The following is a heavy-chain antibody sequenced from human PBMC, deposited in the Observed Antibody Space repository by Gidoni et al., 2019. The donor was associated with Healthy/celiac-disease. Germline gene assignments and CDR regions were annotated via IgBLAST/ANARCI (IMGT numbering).Heavy chain of an antibody. CDR3: ARDSQDIVVVVAAAVDFYGMDV. CDR1: GFTFSSYW. J-gene: IGHJ6*02. V-gene: IGHV3-7*03. Sequence: EVQLVESGGGLVQPGGSLRLSCAASGFTFSSYWMSWVRQAPGKGLEWLANIKQYGSEKYYVDSVKGRFTISRDNAKNSLYLQMNSLRAEDTAVYYCARDSQDIVVVVAAAVDFYGMDVWGQGTTVTVSS. D-gene: IGHD2-15*01. CDR2: IKQYGSEK.